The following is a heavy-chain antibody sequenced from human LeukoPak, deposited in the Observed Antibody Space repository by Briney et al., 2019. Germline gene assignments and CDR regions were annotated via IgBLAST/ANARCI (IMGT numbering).Heavy chain of an antibody. V-gene: IGHV1-69*13. CDR3: ASHGGKSGYDYPLGT. D-gene: IGHD5-12*01. Sequence: SVKVSCKASGGTFSSYAISWVRQAPGQGLEWMGGIIPIFGTANYAQKFQGRVTITADESTSTAYMELSSLRSEDTAVYYCASHGGKSGYDYPLGTWGQGTLATVSS. J-gene: IGHJ4*02. CDR2: IIPIFGTA. CDR1: GGTFSSYA.